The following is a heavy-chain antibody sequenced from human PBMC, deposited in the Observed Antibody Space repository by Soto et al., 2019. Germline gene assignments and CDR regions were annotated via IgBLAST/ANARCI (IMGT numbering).Heavy chain of an antibody. CDR2: ISDYNGNT. CDR1: GYTFSSYG. V-gene: IGHV1-18*01. J-gene: IGHJ6*02. CDR3: AREGYYSGSGPYSPHRFYGMDV. Sequence: QAQLVQSGVEVKKAGASVKVSCKASGYTFSSYGISWARQAPGQGLEWMGWISDYNGNTQYAQKFQGRVFMTTDTATRTAYMELRGLRYDDTAVYFCAREGYYSGSGPYSPHRFYGMDVWGQGTTVTVSS. D-gene: IGHD3-10*01.